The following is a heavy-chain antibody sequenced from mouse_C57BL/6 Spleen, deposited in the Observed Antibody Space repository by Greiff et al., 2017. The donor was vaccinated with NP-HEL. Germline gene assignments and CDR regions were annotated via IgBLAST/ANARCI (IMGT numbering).Heavy chain of an antibody. Sequence: DVKLVESGGGLVKPGGSLKLSCAASGFTFSSYAMSWVRQTPEKRLEWVATISDGGSYTYYPDNVKGRFTISRDNAKNNLYMQMSHLKSEDTAMYYCAGGDYNGVPYAMDYWGQGTSVTVSS. CDR2: ISDGGSYT. CDR3: AGGDYNGVPYAMDY. CDR1: GFTFSSYA. V-gene: IGHV5-4*03. J-gene: IGHJ4*01. D-gene: IGHD1-1*01.